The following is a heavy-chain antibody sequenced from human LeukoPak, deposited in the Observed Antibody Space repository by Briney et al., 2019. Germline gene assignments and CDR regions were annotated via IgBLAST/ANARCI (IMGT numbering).Heavy chain of an antibody. D-gene: IGHD6-25*01. CDR1: GFTFSSYS. Sequence: TTGGSLRLSCAASGFTFSSYSMNWVRQAPGKGLEWVSSISSSSSYIYYADSVKGRFTISRDNAKNSLYLQMNSLRAEDTAVYYCARDPGAAAGNLWSWGQGTLVTVSS. V-gene: IGHV3-21*01. CDR3: ARDPGAAAGNLWS. CDR2: ISSSSSYI. J-gene: IGHJ5*02.